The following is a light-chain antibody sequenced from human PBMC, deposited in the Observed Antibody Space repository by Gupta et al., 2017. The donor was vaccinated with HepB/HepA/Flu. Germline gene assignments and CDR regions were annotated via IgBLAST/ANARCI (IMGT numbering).Light chain of an antibody. Sequence: DIQMTQSPSSLSASIGDRVTITCRASQIIATSLNWYQQKPGKAPKLLIYGASNLQTGVPSRFSGSGYATDFTLTISSLQPEDFATYYCQHSNASPSLTFGGGSKVAIK. CDR1: QIIATS. CDR2: GAS. J-gene: IGKJ4*01. V-gene: IGKV1-39*01. CDR3: QHSNASPSLT.